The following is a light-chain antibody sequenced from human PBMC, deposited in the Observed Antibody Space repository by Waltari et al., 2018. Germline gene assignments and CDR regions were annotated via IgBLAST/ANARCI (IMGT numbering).Light chain of an antibody. V-gene: IGKV3-20*01. Sequence: EIVLTQSPGTLSLSTGERATIYCRASQSVRSSYLAWYQQKPGQAPRLLIYGASSRATGIPDRFSGSGSGTDFTLTISRLEPEDFAVYYCQQYGSSPALTFGGGTKVEIK. CDR2: GAS. CDR1: QSVRSSY. CDR3: QQYGSSPALT. J-gene: IGKJ4*01.